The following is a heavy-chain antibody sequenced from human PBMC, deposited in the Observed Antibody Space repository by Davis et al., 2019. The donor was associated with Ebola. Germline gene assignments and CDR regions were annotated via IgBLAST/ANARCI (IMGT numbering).Heavy chain of an antibody. Sequence: ASVKVSCRASGYTFTSYYMHWVRQAPGQGLEWMGIINPSGGSTSYAQKFQGRVTMTRDTSTSTVYMELSSLRSEDTAVYYCARLIQRGKDGYPFGYWGQGTLVTVSS. CDR2: INPSGGST. D-gene: IGHD5-24*01. CDR1: GYTFTSYY. J-gene: IGHJ4*02. CDR3: ARLIQRGKDGYPFGY. V-gene: IGHV1-46*01.